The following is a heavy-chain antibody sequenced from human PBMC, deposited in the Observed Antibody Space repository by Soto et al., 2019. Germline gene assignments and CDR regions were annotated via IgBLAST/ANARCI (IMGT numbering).Heavy chain of an antibody. CDR3: GPSPDYYDSYTSFSDY. Sequence: SETLSLTCAVHDGPFSGYYWSWIRQPPGKGLEWIGEINHNGQTNYNPSLKSRVTLSVDTSNKQFSLTLSSVTAADTAVYYCGPSPDYYDSYTSFSDYWAQGTLVTVSS. CDR2: INHNGQT. V-gene: IGHV4-34*01. CDR1: DGPFSGYY. D-gene: IGHD3-22*01. J-gene: IGHJ4*02.